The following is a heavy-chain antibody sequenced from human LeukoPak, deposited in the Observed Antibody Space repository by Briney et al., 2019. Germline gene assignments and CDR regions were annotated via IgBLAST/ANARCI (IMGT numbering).Heavy chain of an antibody. J-gene: IGHJ4*02. CDR3: ASSSSGYYLPFDY. V-gene: IGHV3-7*01. Sequence: PGGSLRLSCAVSGFTFSSYWMSWVRQAPGKGLEWVANIKQDGSEKYYVDSVKGRFTISRDNAKNSLYLQMNSLRAEDTAVYYCASSSSGYYLPFDYWGQGTLVTVSS. D-gene: IGHD3-22*01. CDR1: GFTFSSYW. CDR2: IKQDGSEK.